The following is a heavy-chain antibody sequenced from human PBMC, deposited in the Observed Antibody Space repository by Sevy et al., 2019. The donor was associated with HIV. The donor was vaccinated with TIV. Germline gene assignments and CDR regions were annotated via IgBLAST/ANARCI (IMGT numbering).Heavy chain of an antibody. J-gene: IGHJ4*02. CDR3: AKSGNGRYELDY. V-gene: IGHV3-23*01. CDR1: GFTFSSYA. Sequence: GGSLRLSCAASGFTFSSYAMDWVRQAPGKGLEWVSTISGSRETTYYADSVKGRFTISRDHSQNTVFLQMNSLRAEETAVYYWAKSGNGRYELDYWGRGTLVTVSS. CDR2: ISGSRETT. D-gene: IGHD6-19*01.